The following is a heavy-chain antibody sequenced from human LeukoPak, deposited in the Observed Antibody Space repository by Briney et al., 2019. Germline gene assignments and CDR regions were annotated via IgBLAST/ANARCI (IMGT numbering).Heavy chain of an antibody. J-gene: IGHJ4*02. CDR3: ARATLRYSSDY. V-gene: IGHV4-31*03. D-gene: IGHD3-16*02. Sequence: SETLSLTCTVSGDSISSGGYYWSWFRQHPGKGVEWIRYIYYSRSTYYNPSLKSRVTISVDTSKNQSSLKLTSVTAADTAVYYCARATLRYSSDYWSQGTLVT. CDR1: GDSISSGGYY. CDR2: IYYSRST.